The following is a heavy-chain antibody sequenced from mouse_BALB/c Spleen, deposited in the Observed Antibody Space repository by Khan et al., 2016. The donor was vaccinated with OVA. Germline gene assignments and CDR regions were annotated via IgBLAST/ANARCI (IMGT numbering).Heavy chain of an antibody. CDR1: GYSITSDYA. CDR3: ARSPPVGDLWFAY. V-gene: IGHV3-2*02. D-gene: IGHD3-3*01. Sequence: VQLQQSGPGLVKPSQSLSLTCTVTGYSITSDYAWNWIRQFPGNKLEWMGYISYSGSTSYNPSLKSRISITRDTSKNQFFLQFNSVTTEDTATYYCARSPPVGDLWFAYWGQGTLVTVSA. J-gene: IGHJ3*01. CDR2: ISYSGST.